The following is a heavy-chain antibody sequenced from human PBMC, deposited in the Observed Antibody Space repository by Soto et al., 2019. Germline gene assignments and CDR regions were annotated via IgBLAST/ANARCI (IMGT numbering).Heavy chain of an antibody. D-gene: IGHD3-22*01. V-gene: IGHV4-30-2*01. CDR3: ARTGFYCDSSGPDQESRFDP. CDR1: GDSIARGGYS. CDR2: IFPSGRT. Sequence: PSETLSLTCAVSGDSIARGGYSWSWIRQPPGKGLEWIGYIFPSGRTSYSPSLKSRVTISVDRSKNHFSLKLTSLSAADTAVYYCARTGFYCDSSGPDQESRFDPWANGNLGTVYS. J-gene: IGHJ5*02.